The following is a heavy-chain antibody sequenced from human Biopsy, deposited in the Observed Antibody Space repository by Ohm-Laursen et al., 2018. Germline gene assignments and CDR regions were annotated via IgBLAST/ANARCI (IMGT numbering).Heavy chain of an antibody. CDR2: SSPKSGDT. Sequence: ASVKVSCKASGFSFTGYYIHWVRQAPGQGLEWMGRSSPKSGDTNYAHKFQGNITMTRDTSTSTAYMEMSRLRCDDTAVYYCALQSVAQMKNFDYWGQGTLVTVSS. J-gene: IGHJ4*02. CDR1: GFSFTGYY. D-gene: IGHD6-19*01. CDR3: ALQSVAQMKNFDY. V-gene: IGHV1-2*02.